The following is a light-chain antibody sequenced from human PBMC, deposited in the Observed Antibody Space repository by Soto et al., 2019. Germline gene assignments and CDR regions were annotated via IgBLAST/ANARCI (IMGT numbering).Light chain of an antibody. CDR2: DVT. Sequence: QSVLTQPPSASGSPGQSVTISCTGTSSDVGTHGYVSWYQQHAGKAPKLIAYDVTRRPSGVSRRFSGSKSGLTASLTISGLQAEDEADYFCASYTTTNILLFGTATKLTVL. J-gene: IGLJ1*01. CDR3: ASYTTTNILL. V-gene: IGLV2-14*01. CDR1: SSDVGTHGY.